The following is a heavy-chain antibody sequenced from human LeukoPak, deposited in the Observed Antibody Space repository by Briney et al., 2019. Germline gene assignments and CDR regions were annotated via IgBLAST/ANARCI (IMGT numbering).Heavy chain of an antibody. CDR3: ARHRPSDYGDLYYFDY. J-gene: IGHJ4*02. CDR1: GGSISSYY. D-gene: IGHD4-17*01. Sequence: SETLSLTCTVSGGSISSYYWSWIRQPPGKGLGRIGYIYTSGSTNYNPSLKSRVTISVDTSKNQFSLKLSSVTAADTAVYYCARHRPSDYGDLYYFDYWGQGTLVTVSS. V-gene: IGHV4-4*09. CDR2: IYTSGST.